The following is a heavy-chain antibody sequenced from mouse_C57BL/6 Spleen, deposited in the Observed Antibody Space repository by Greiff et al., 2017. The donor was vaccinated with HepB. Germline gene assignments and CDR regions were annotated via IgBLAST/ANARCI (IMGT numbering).Heavy chain of an antibody. CDR2: SRNKANDYTT. CDR3: ARDAPIYYGNPYWYFDV. Sequence: EVMLVESGGGLVQSGRSLRLSCATSGFTFSDFYMEWVRQAPGKGLEWIAASRNKANDYTTEYSASVKGRFIVSRDTSQSILYLQMNALRAEDTAIYYCARDAPIYYGNPYWYFDVWGTGTTVTVSS. D-gene: IGHD2-1*01. V-gene: IGHV7-1*01. CDR1: GFTFSDFY. J-gene: IGHJ1*03.